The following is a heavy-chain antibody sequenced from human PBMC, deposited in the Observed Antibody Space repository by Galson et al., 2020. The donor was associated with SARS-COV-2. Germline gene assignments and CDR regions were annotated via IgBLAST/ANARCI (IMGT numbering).Heavy chain of an antibody. CDR3: ARDEPNCSSTSCYFFYYGMDV. Sequence: GGSLRLSCAASGFTFSSYAMHWVRQAPGKGLEWVAVISYDGSNKYYADSVKGRFTISRDNSKNTLYLQMNSLRAEDTAVYYCARDEPNCSSTSCYFFYYGMDVWGQGTTVTVSS. D-gene: IGHD2-2*01. CDR2: ISYDGSNK. V-gene: IGHV3-30*04. J-gene: IGHJ6*02. CDR1: GFTFSSYA.